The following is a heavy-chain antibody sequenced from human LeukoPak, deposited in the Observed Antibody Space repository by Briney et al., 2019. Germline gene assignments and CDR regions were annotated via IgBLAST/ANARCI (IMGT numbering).Heavy chain of an antibody. CDR2: ISGSGYTI. CDR1: GFTFSSYE. J-gene: IGHJ4*02. D-gene: IGHD5-18*01. V-gene: IGHV3-48*03. CDR3: ARVSIYSYGHFDF. Sequence: GGSLRLSCAASGFTFSSYEMNWVRQAPGKGLEWVSYISGSGYTIYYADSVKGRFTISRDNAKNSLYLQTSSLRAEDTAVYYCARVSIYSYGHFDFWGQGTLVTVSS.